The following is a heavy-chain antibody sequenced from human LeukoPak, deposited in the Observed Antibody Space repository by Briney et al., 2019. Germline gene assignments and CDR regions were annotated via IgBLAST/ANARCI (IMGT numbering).Heavy chain of an antibody. CDR1: GLTFSSNA. CDR3: AKASWVSNADAVL. D-gene: IGHD1-1*01. J-gene: IGHJ4*02. Sequence: GGPLRLPFAAFGLTFSSNALSWFGQTPARGLEGFSSLRGDGETFYADSVKGRFALSRDESRNTVYLQLNNLRVEDTAIYYRAKASWVSNADAVLWGQGTLVTVSS. V-gene: IGHV3-23*01. CDR2: LRGDGET.